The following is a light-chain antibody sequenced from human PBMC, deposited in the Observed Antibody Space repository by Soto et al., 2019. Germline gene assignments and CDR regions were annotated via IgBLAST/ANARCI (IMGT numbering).Light chain of an antibody. CDR3: CSYAGSNTLI. V-gene: IGLV2-8*01. CDR1: SGDVGSYKY. J-gene: IGLJ2*01. CDR2: EVN. Sequence: QSALTQPASVSGSPGQSISVSCTGSSGDVGSYKYVSWYQQHPGKAPKLIIYEVNKRPSGVPDRFSASKSGNTASLTVSGLQAEDEADYYCCSYAGSNTLIFGGGTKLTVL.